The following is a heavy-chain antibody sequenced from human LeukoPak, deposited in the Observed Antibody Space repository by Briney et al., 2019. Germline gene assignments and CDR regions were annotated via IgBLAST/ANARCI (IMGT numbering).Heavy chain of an antibody. CDR3: AREVMITFGGVITSDDVNWFDP. V-gene: IGHV6-1*01. D-gene: IGHD3-16*02. J-gene: IGHJ5*02. CDR1: GDSVSSNSAA. CDR2: TYYRSKWYN. Sequence: SQTLSLTCAISGDSVSSNSAAWNWIRQSPSRGLEWLGRTYYRSKWYNDYAVSVKSRITINPDTSKNQFSLQLNSVTPEDTAVYYCAREVMITFGGVITSDDVNWFDPWGQGTLVTVSS.